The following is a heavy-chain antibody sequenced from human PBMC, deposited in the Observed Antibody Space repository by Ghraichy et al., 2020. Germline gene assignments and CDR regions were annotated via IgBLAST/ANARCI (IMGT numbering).Heavy chain of an antibody. CDR1: GFTFGDYA. Sequence: GRSLRLSCTASGFTFGDYAMSWFRQAPGKGLEWVGFIRSKAYGGTTEYAASVKGRFTISRDDSKSIAYLQMNSLKTEDTAVYYCTRGAVLRFLEWLFQPGPFDYWGQGTLVTVSS. CDR2: IRSKAYGGTT. J-gene: IGHJ4*02. D-gene: IGHD3-3*01. V-gene: IGHV3-49*03. CDR3: TRGAVLRFLEWLFQPGPFDY.